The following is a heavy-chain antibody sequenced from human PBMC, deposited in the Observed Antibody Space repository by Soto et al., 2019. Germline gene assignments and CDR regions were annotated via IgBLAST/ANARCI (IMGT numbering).Heavy chain of an antibody. CDR3: ERGSEVVTIFGVVIMAPDSGLRY. D-gene: IGHD3-3*01. Sequence: GGSLRLSCGASGFTFSSYGMHWVRQAPGKGLEWVAVIWYDGSNKYYADSVKGRFTISRDNSKNTLYLQMNSLRAEDTAVYYCERGSEVVTIFGVVIMAPDSGLRYWGQGTLVTVSS. V-gene: IGHV3-33*01. J-gene: IGHJ4*02. CDR1: GFTFSSYG. CDR2: IWYDGSNK.